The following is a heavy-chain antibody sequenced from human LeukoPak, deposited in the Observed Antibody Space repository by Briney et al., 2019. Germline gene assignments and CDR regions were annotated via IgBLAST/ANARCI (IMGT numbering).Heavy chain of an antibody. V-gene: IGHV3-33*08. D-gene: IGHD3-16*01. CDR1: GFTFSSYA. CDR3: ARDMDIGGDFDY. Sequence: GGSLRLSCAASGFTFSSYAMHWVRQAPGKGLEWVAVIWYDGSNKYYADSVKGRFTISRDNSKNTLYLQMNSLRAEDTAVYYCARDMDIGGDFDYWGQGTLVTVSS. CDR2: IWYDGSNK. J-gene: IGHJ4*02.